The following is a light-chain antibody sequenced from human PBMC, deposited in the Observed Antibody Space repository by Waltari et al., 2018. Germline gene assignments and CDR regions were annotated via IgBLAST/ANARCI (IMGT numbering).Light chain of an antibody. CDR1: QSKSSS. V-gene: IGKV1-39*01. CDR3: QQSYSTPYT. Sequence: DIQMTQSPSSLSASVGDRVTITDRASQSKSSSLTWYQQKPGKAPRYLTYVASSLQSGVPSRFSGSGSGTDFTLTVSSLQPEDFATYYCQQSYSTPYTFGQGTQLEIK. J-gene: IGKJ2*01. CDR2: VAS.